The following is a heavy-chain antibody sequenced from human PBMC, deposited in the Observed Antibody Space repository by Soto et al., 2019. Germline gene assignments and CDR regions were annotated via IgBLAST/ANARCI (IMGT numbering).Heavy chain of an antibody. Sequence: QVQLVQSGAEVKKPGTSVKVSCKTSGYTFTAFYIHWVRQAPGQGLEWLGWINPNDGDSKSQQRFQVSVTWSRETSTNTAYLELAGLTSADAAVYFCASSAFGVTHGIGVAFDVWGPGTIVDVS. J-gene: IGHJ3*01. V-gene: IGHV1-2*04. CDR3: ASSAFGVTHGIGVAFDV. CDR1: GYTFTAFY. CDR2: INPNDGDS. D-gene: IGHD3-3*01.